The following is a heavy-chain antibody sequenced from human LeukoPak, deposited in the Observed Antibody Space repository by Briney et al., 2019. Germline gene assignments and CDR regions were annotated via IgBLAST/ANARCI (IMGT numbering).Heavy chain of an antibody. CDR1: GGSLSSGSYY. J-gene: IGHJ4*02. Sequence: PSETLSLTYTVSGGSLSSGSYYGSWIRQPAGKGLEWIGRIYTSGSTNYNPSLKSRVTISVDTSKNQFSLKLSSVTAADTAVYYCARAADGYKHDYWGQGTLVTVSS. D-gene: IGHD5-24*01. V-gene: IGHV4-61*02. CDR2: IYTSGST. CDR3: ARAADGYKHDY.